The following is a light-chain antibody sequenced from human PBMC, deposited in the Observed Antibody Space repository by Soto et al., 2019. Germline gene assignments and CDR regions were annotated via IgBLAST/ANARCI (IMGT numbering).Light chain of an antibody. J-gene: IGKJ3*01. CDR3: QQYGSSLFT. CDR2: GTS. CDR1: QSVSSNY. Sequence: EIVLPQSPGTLSLSPGERATLSCRASQSVSSNYLAWYQQKPGLAPRVLIYGTSIRASGVPERFSGGGSGTDFTLTITRLEPEDFAVYYCQQYGSSLFTFGPGTKVDFK. V-gene: IGKV3-20*01.